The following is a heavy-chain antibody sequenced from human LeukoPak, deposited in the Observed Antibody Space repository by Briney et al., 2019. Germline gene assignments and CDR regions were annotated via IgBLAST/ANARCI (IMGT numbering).Heavy chain of an antibody. Sequence: GGSLRLSCAASGFTFSSYAMSWVRQAPGEGLEWVSSISGSGGSTYYADSVKGRFTISRDNSKNTLYLQMNSLRAEDTAIYYCAKDIASGDSEWGQGTLVTVSS. CDR3: AKDIASGDSE. J-gene: IGHJ4*02. V-gene: IGHV3-23*01. CDR2: ISGSGGST. D-gene: IGHD7-27*01. CDR1: GFTFSSYA.